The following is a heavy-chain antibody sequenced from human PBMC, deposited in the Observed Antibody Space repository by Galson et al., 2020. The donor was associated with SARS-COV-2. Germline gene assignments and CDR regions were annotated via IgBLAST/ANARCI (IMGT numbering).Heavy chain of an antibody. J-gene: IGHJ4*02. Sequence: SGPTLAKPTHILTLTCTFSGLSLSTSGVGVGWLRQPPGKPLQWLALIYWNDEKPYSPSLKSRLTITKDTSKNQVVLTMTNMDPVVTATYYCAHTDYDFWSGYYIGWGQGTLVTVSS. V-gene: IGHV2-5*01. D-gene: IGHD3-3*01. CDR3: AHTDYDFWSGYYIG. CDR2: IYWNDEK. CDR1: GLSLSTSGVG.